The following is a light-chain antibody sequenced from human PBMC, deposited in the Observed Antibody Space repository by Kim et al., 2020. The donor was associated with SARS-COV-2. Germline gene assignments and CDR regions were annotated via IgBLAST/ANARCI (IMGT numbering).Light chain of an antibody. V-gene: IGLV3-19*01. J-gene: IGLJ1*01. CDR2: GKN. CDR3: NSRDSSGIV. CDR1: SLRSYY. Sequence: SVALGQTVRITCQGDSLRSYYASWYQQKPGQAPVLVIYGKNNRPSGIPDRFSGSSSGNTASLTITGAQAEDEADYYCNSRDSSGIVFGTGTKVTVL.